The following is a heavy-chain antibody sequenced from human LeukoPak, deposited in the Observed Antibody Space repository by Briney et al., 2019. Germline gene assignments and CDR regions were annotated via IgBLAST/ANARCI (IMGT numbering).Heavy chain of an antibody. V-gene: IGHV3-74*01. J-gene: IGHJ4*02. CDR1: GFTSSSYW. CDR2: INSDETST. CDR3: ATSTYCSGGSCYSRTFQY. Sequence: GGSLRLSCAASGFTSSSYWMHWVRQAPGKGLVWVSRINSDETSTSYADSVKGRFTISRDNAQKTLYLQMNSLRAEDTAVYYCATSTYCSGGSCYSRTFQYWGQGTLVTVSS. D-gene: IGHD2-15*01.